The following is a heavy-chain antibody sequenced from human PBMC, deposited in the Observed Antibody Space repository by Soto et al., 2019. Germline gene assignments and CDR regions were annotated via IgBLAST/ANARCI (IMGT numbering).Heavy chain of an antibody. CDR3: ARKEQWLDNWFDP. CDR2: IDPSDSYT. J-gene: IGHJ5*02. V-gene: IGHV5-10-1*01. D-gene: IGHD6-19*01. CDR1: GYSFTSYW. Sequence: GESLKISCKGSGYSFTSYWISWVRQMPGKGLEWMGRIDPSDSYTNYSPSFQGHVTISADKSISTAYLQWSSLKASDTAMYYCARKEQWLDNWFDPWGQGTGVRVSS.